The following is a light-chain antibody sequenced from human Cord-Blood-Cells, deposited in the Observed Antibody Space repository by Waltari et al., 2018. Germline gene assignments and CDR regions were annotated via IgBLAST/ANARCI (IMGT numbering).Light chain of an antibody. CDR2: DVS. CDR3: SSYTSSSTLV. Sequence: QSALTQPASVSGSPGQSITTSCTGPSSDVGGYNYVPWYQQHPGKAPKLMIYDVSNRPSGVSNRFSGSKSGNTASLTISGLQAEDEADYYCSSYTSSSTLVFGGGTKLTVL. J-gene: IGLJ2*01. CDR1: SSDVGGYNY. V-gene: IGLV2-14*01.